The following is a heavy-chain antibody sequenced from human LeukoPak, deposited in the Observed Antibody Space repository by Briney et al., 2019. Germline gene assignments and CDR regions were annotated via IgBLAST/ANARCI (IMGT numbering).Heavy chain of an antibody. CDR2: IKQDGSEK. Sequence: PGGSLRLSCAASGFTFSSYWMSWVRQAPGKGLEWVANIKQDGSEKYYVDSVKGRSTISRDNAKNSLYLQMNSLRAEDTAVYYCASHGDYLPDYFDYWGQGTLVTVSS. CDR3: ASHGDYLPDYFDY. V-gene: IGHV3-7*01. J-gene: IGHJ4*02. CDR1: GFTFSSYW. D-gene: IGHD4-17*01.